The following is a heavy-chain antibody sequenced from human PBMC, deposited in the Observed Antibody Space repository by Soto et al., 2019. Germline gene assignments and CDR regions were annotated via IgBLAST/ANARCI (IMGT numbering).Heavy chain of an antibody. J-gene: IGHJ6*03. CDR3: AKDSQTHSYYMEV. CDR1: GFTFDDYA. CDR2: VSSTSGTM. V-gene: IGHV3-9*01. Sequence: EVQLVESGGGLVQPGRSLRLSCAASGFTFDDYAMHWVRQAPGKGLEWVSGVSSTSGTMGYADSVRGRFTISRDNAKNSLYLQMNSLRAEDTALYYCAKDSQTHSYYMEVWGTGTTVTVSS.